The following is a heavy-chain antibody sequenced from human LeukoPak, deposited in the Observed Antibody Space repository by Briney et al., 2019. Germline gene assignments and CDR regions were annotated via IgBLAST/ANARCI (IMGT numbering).Heavy chain of an antibody. D-gene: IGHD5/OR15-5a*01. J-gene: IGHJ5*02. CDR3: ARDLGTGSVYTNRFDP. Sequence: GGSLRLSCVASGFTFSNYEMLWVRQGTGGGLEWVSAIGATGATYYADSVQGRFTISKDDAKTSLYLQMNSLRAGDTAVYFCARDLGTGSVYTNRFDPWGQGTLVTVSS. CDR2: IGATGAT. V-gene: IGHV3-13*01. CDR1: GFTFSNYE.